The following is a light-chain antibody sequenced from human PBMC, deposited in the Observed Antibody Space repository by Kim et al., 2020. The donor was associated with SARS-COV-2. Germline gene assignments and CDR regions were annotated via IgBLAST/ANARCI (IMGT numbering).Light chain of an antibody. V-gene: IGKV3-11*01. CDR3: QQRRAWPLT. CDR1: QSVGSY. CDR2: DAF. Sequence: EIVLTQSPATLSLSPGERATLSCRASQSVGSYLAWYQQKPGQAPRLLIYDAFNRATGFPARFSGSGSGTDFTLTISSLEPEDFAVYYCQQRRAWPLTFGGGTKVDIK. J-gene: IGKJ4*01.